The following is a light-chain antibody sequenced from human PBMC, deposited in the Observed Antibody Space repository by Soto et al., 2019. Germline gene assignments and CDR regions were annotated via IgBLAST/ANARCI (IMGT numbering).Light chain of an antibody. J-gene: IGKJ3*01. Sequence: ATLIKRSSKSVSSSYLAWYQQKPGQAPRLLIFGASSRATGIPDRFSGSGSWSDFNLTISRLVPEDFAGYYCLQYNIWPLTFGPGTKVDIK. CDR3: LQYNIWPLT. V-gene: IGKV3-20*01. CDR2: GAS. CDR1: KSVSSSY.